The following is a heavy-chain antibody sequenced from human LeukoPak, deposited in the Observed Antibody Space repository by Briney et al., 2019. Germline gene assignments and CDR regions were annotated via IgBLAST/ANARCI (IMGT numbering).Heavy chain of an antibody. CDR1: GYTFTGYY. CDR2: INPNSGGT. D-gene: IGHD5-18*01. J-gene: IGHJ4*02. CDR3: ARGTGEGYTYGRYYFDY. V-gene: IGHV1-2*02. Sequence: ASVKVSCKASGYTFTGYYMHWLRQAPGQGLEWMGWINPNSGGTNYAQKFQGRVTMTRDTSISIAYMELSRLRSDDTAVYYCARGTGEGYTYGRYYFDYWGQGTLVTVSS.